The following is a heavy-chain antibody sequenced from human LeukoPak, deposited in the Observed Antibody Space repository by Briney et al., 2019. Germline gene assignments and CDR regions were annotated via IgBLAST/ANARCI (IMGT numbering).Heavy chain of an antibody. Sequence: GGSLRLSCAASGFTFSSYAMSWVRQAPGKGLEWVSAISGSGGSTYYADSMKGRFTISRDNSKNTLYLQMNSLRAEDTAVYYCAKSVLLWFGELRDFYYFDYWGQGTLVIISS. J-gene: IGHJ4*02. D-gene: IGHD3-10*01. CDR1: GFTFSSYA. CDR3: AKSVLLWFGELRDFYYFDY. V-gene: IGHV3-23*01. CDR2: ISGSGGST.